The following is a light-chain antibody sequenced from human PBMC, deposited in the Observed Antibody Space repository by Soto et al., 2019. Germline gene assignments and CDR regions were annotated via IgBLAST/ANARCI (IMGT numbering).Light chain of an antibody. J-gene: IGKJ2*01. V-gene: IGKV1-5*01. CDR3: QQYNSYPYT. Sequence: DIQMTQSPSTLSASVGDRVTITCRASQSISSWLAWYQQKPGKAPKLLIYDASSLESGVPSRFSGSGSWTEFTLTISSLQPDDFATYYCQQYNSYPYTCGQGTKLEIK. CDR2: DAS. CDR1: QSISSW.